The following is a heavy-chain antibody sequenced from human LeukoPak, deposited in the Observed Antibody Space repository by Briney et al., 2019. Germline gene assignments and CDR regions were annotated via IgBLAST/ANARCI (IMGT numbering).Heavy chain of an antibody. CDR1: GFTFSNYV. CDR3: AGGEYDFWSGYYLGGLY. D-gene: IGHD3-3*01. CDR2: ISGSGITT. V-gene: IGHV3-23*01. Sequence: GGSLRLSCAASGFTFSNYVMGWVRQPPGEGLQWISVISGSGITTYYARSVKGRFTISRGNSKNTLYLQMNSLRAEDTAVYYCAGGEYDFWSGYYLGGLYWGQGTLVTVSS. J-gene: IGHJ4*02.